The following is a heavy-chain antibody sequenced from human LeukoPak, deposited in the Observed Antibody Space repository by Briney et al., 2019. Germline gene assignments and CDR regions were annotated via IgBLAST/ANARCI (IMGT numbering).Heavy chain of an antibody. CDR2: IYTSGST. D-gene: IGHD2-15*01. V-gene: IGHV4-4*07. CDR1: GGSINSYY. J-gene: IGHJ4*02. CDR3: ATRVAATGEDY. Sequence: SETLSLTCTVSGGSINSYYWNWIRQPAGKGLEWIGRIYTSGSTNHNPSLKSRVTISLDPSKNQSSLKLPSVTAADTAVYYCATRVAATGEDYWGRGTLVTVSS.